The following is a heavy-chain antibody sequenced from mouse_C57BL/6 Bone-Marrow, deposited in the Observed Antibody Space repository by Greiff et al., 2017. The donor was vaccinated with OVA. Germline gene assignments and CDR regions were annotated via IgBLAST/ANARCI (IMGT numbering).Heavy chain of an antibody. Sequence: VQLQQSGAELARPGASVKLSCKASGYTFTSYGISWVKQRTGQGLEWIGEIYPRSGNTSYNETFKGKATLTADKSSSTAYMELRSLTSEDSAVYFCARCDYGRFAYWGQGTLVTVSA. CDR2: IYPRSGNT. CDR1: GYTFTSYG. D-gene: IGHD2-4*01. V-gene: IGHV1-81*01. CDR3: ARCDYGRFAY. J-gene: IGHJ3*01.